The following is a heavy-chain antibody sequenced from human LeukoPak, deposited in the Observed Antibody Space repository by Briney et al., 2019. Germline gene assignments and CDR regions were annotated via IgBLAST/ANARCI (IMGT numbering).Heavy chain of an antibody. Sequence: GASVKVSCKASGYTFNTYGITWVRPAPGQGLEWMGWISGYNGKTKYAQKLQDRVTMTTDTSTTTAYMELRSLTSDDTAVYYCARAGAVVDNWFDPWGQGTLVTVSS. CDR2: ISGYNGKT. D-gene: IGHD2-15*01. CDR1: GYTFNTYG. V-gene: IGHV1-18*01. CDR3: ARAGAVVDNWFDP. J-gene: IGHJ5*02.